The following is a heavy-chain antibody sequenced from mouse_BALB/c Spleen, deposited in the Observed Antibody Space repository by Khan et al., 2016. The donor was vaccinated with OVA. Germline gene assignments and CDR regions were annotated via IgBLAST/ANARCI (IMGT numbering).Heavy chain of an antibody. CDR2: IDPGNVNT. D-gene: IGHD1-1*01. J-gene: IGHJ2*01. Sequence: QIQLVQSGPELVKPGASVRISCKASGYTFTSYYIHWVKQRPGQGLEWIGWIDPGNVNTKYNEKFKGKATLTADKSSSTAYMQLSSLTSEDSAVYFCARDIITTVVAGYFDCWGHGTALTVSS. CDR3: ARDIITTVVAGYFDC. V-gene: IGHV1S56*01. CDR1: GYTFTSYY.